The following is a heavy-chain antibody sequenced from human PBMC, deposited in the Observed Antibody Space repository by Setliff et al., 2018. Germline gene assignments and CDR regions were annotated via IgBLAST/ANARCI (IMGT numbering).Heavy chain of an antibody. CDR1: GDSISSTSYQ. CDR3: ARHEFVGGYYGSVTYRHFDY. D-gene: IGHD3-10*01. J-gene: IGHJ4*02. Sequence: KTSETLSLTCTVSGDSISSTSYQWGWVRQPPGKGLEWIGSIYYTGTAYHNPSLKSRVTISVDTSKNQFSLQVTSLAATDTALYFCARHEFVGGYYGSVTYRHFDYWGQGILVTVSS. CDR2: IYYTGTA. V-gene: IGHV4-39*01.